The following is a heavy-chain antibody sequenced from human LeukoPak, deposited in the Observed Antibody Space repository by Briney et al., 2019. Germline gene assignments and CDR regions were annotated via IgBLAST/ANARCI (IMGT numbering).Heavy chain of an antibody. D-gene: IGHD5-18*01. CDR1: GKTLSDLS. CDR3: VTGFTTMAVDYFDY. CDR2: SDPEDGER. Sequence: ASVKVSFKVSGKTLSDLSIHWLRQPPGKGLEWLGGSDPEDGERIYAQMFQGRVTMTEDTSIDTAYMELSSLRSEDTAVYYCVTGFTTMAVDYFDYWGQGTLVTVSP. V-gene: IGHV1-24*01. J-gene: IGHJ4*02.